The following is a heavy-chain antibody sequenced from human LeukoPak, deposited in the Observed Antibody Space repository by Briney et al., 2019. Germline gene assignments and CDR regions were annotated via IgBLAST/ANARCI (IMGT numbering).Heavy chain of an antibody. CDR1: GYTFTGYY. J-gene: IGHJ4*02. CDR3: ATEKFEGYDSSGPNY. D-gene: IGHD3-22*01. Sequence: ASVKVSCKASGYTFTGYYMHWVRQAPGQGLEWMGRINPNSGGTNYARKFQGRVTMTRDTSIITAYMELSRLRSDDTAVYYCATEKFEGYDSSGPNYWGQGTLVTVSS. V-gene: IGHV1-2*06. CDR2: INPNSGGT.